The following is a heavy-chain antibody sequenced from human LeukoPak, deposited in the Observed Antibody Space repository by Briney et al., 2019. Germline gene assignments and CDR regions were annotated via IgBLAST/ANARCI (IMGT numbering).Heavy chain of an antibody. Sequence: GGSLRLSCAASGFTFDDYGMSWVRQAPGKGLEWVSGINWNGGSTGYADSVKGRFTISRDNAKNSLYLQMNSLRAEDTALYYCARTGGGYSSGWLGPFDYWGQETLVTVSS. V-gene: IGHV3-20*04. CDR3: ARTGGGYSSGWLGPFDY. CDR2: INWNGGST. J-gene: IGHJ4*02. D-gene: IGHD6-19*01. CDR1: GFTFDDYG.